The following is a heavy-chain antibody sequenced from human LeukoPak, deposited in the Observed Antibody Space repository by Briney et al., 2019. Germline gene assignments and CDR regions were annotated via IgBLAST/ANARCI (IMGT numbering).Heavy chain of an antibody. J-gene: IGHJ3*02. CDR1: GGSFSGYY. V-gene: IGHV4-34*01. D-gene: IGHD5-12*01. Sequence: PSETLSLTCAVYGGSFSGYYWSCIRQPPGKGLEWIGEINHSGSTNYNPSLKSRVTISVDTSKNQFSLKLSSVTAADTAVYYCARVGPIVATIDDAFDIWGQGTMVTVSS. CDR2: INHSGST. CDR3: ARVGPIVATIDDAFDI.